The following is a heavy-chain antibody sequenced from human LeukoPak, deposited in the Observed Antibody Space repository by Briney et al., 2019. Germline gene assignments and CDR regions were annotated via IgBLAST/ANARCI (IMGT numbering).Heavy chain of an antibody. Sequence: PSETLSLTCTVSGGSISSGSYYWSWIRQPAGKGLEWIGRIYTSGSTNYNPSLKSRVNISLDTPKNQFSLKLSSVTAADTAVYYCARGIGRAVAGIRGARYFDLWGRGTLVTVSS. CDR1: GGSISSGSYY. D-gene: IGHD6-19*01. V-gene: IGHV4-61*02. J-gene: IGHJ2*01. CDR3: ARGIGRAVAGIRGARYFDL. CDR2: IYTSGST.